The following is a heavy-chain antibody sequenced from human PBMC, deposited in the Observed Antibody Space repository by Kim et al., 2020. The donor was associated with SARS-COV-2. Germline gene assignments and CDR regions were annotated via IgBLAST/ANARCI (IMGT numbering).Heavy chain of an antibody. J-gene: IGHJ4*02. CDR2: IYSDESSA. Sequence: GGSLRLSCVASGFTFSGYGMHWVRQAPGKGLVWVARIYSDESSASYADTVKGRFTISRDKAKNTLYLQMNSLRAEDTAVYYCARIRRARNGPFDYWGQGTLVTVSS. CDR3: ARIRRARNGPFDY. D-gene: IGHD2-8*01. CDR1: GFTFSGYG. V-gene: IGHV3-74*01.